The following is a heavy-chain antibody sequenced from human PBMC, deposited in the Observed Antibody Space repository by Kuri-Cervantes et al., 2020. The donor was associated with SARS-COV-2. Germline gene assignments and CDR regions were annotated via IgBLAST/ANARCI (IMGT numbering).Heavy chain of an antibody. CDR1: GYTFTSYY. D-gene: IGHD3-16*01. Sequence: ASVKVSCKASGYTFTSYYMHWVRQAPGQGLEWMGIINPSGGSTSYAQKFQGRVTMTRDTSKNQFTLKLSSVTAADTAVYYCARARLDYRTWYYFDYWGQGTLVTVSS. CDR3: ARARLDYRTWYYFDY. CDR2: INPSGGST. V-gene: IGHV1-46*01. J-gene: IGHJ4*02.